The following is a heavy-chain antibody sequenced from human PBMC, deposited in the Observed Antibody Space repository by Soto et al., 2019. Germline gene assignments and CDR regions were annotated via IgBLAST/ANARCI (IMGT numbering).Heavy chain of an antibody. CDR3: ARSGGLLWFGDGPRNWFDP. CDR1: GFTFSSYS. CDR2: ISSSSSYI. D-gene: IGHD3-10*01. J-gene: IGHJ5*02. Sequence: PGGALRLSCAASGFTFSSYSMNWVRQAPGKGLEWVSSISSSSSYIYYADSVKGRFTISRDNAKNSLYLQMNSLRAEDTAVYYCARSGGLLWFGDGPRNWFDPWGQGTLVTVSS. V-gene: IGHV3-21*01.